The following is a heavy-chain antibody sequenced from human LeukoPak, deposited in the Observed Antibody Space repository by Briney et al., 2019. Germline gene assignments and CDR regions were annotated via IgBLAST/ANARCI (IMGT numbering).Heavy chain of an antibody. D-gene: IGHD3-16*02. V-gene: IGHV3-21*01. CDR1: GFTFGTYA. CDR3: ARERRGLRLGELSGFDY. CDR2: NSGSGNFT. Sequence: NPGGSLRLSCAVSGFTFGTYAMSWVRQAPGKGLEWVSSNSGSGNFTFYADSVKGRFTISRDNAKNSLYLQMNSLRAEDTAVYYCARERRGLRLGELSGFDYWGQGTLVTVSS. J-gene: IGHJ4*02.